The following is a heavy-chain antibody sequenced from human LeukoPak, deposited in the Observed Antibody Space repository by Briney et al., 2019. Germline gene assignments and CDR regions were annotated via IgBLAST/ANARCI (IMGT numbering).Heavy chain of an antibody. CDR3: ARAGHYYGSGSYLDY. D-gene: IGHD3-10*01. CDR2: ISAYNGNT. CDR1: GYTFTSYG. Sequence: ASVKVSCKASGYTFTSYGISWVRQAPGQGLEWMGWISAYNGNTNYAQKLQGRVTTTTDTSTSTAYMELRSLRSDDTAVYYCARAGHYYGSGSYLDYWGQGTLATVSS. V-gene: IGHV1-18*01. J-gene: IGHJ4*02.